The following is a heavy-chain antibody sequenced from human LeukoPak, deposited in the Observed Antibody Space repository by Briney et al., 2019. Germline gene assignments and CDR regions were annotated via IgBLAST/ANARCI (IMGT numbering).Heavy chain of an antibody. CDR2: ISSSSSTI. J-gene: IGHJ4*02. V-gene: IGHV3-48*01. CDR3: ARDFAELLWFGELFQTGFDY. Sequence: GGSLRLSCAAPGFTFSSYSMNWVRQAPGKGLEWVSYISSSSSTIYYTDSVKGRFTISRDNPKNSLYLQMTSLRAEDTAVYYCARDFAELLWFGELFQTGFDYWGQGTLVTVSS. CDR1: GFTFSSYS. D-gene: IGHD3-10*01.